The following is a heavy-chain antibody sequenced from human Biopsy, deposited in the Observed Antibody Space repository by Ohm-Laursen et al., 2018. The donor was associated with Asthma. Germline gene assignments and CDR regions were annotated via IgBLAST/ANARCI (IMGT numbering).Heavy chain of an antibody. J-gene: IGHJ4*02. CDR1: GFTVSSNG. D-gene: IGHD2-21*01. V-gene: IGHV3-53*01. CDR3: ARLIPGNSDY. CDR2: IYSGGGT. Sequence: SLRLSCAASGFTVSSNGMSWVRQPPGKGLEWVSVIYSGGGTFYADSVKGRVTISRDISKNTLSLQMNSLRAEDTAVYYCARLIPGNSDYWGQGTLVTVPS.